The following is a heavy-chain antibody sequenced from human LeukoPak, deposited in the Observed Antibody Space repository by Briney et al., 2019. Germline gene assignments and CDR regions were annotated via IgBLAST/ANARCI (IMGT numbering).Heavy chain of an antibody. V-gene: IGHV3-9*01. D-gene: IGHD3-10*01. J-gene: IGHJ6*02. CDR2: ISWNSGSI. Sequence: GGSLRLSCAASGFTFSSYAMSWVRQAPGKGLEWVSGISWNSGSIAYADSVKGRFAISRDNAKNSLYLQLNSLGPEDTALYYCAKDIFGSGSYPXXYXMDVWGQGTTVIVSS. CDR3: AKDIFGSGSYPXXYXMDV. CDR1: GFTFSSYA.